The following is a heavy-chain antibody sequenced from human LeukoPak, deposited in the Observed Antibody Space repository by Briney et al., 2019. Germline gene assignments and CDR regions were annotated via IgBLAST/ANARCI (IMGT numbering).Heavy chain of an antibody. D-gene: IGHD3-22*01. CDR3: AKTHYYDSNGYYPYYFDY. V-gene: IGHV3-23*01. CDR1: GFTFSSYA. Sequence: GGSLRLSCAASGFTFSSYAMNWVRQAPGKGLEWISAISGSGGSTYYADSVKGRFTISRDNSKNTLYLQMNSLRAEDTAVYYCAKTHYYDSNGYYPYYFDYWGQGTLVTVSS. J-gene: IGHJ4*02. CDR2: ISGSGGST.